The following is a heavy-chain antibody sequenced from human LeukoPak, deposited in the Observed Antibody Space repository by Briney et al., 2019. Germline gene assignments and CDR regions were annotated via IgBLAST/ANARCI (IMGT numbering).Heavy chain of an antibody. D-gene: IGHD6-13*01. CDR3: ATTSIAAAVPGCFDY. Sequence: PGGSLRLSCAASEFTISRYWMSWVRQAPGKGLEWVANIKQDGSEMYYVDSVKGRFTISRDNAKNSLYLQMNSLRAEDTAVYYCATTSIAAAVPGCFDYWGQGTLVTVFS. J-gene: IGHJ4*02. CDR2: IKQDGSEM. CDR1: EFTISRYW. V-gene: IGHV3-7*02.